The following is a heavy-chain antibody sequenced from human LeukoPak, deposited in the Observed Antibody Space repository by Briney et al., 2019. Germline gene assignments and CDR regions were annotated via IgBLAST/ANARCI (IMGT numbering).Heavy chain of an antibody. CDR1: GYSFTGYY. V-gene: IGHV1-2*02. D-gene: IGHD6-13*01. CDR2: INPNSGDT. CDR3: ARGGRVAADDGPGFYYYYYMDV. J-gene: IGHJ6*03. Sequence: ASVKVSCKASGYSFTGYYLQWVRQAPGQGLEWMGWINPNSGDTKYAQKFQGRVTMTRDTSISTVYMELSRLRYDDTAVYYCARGGRVAADDGPGFYYYYYMDVWGKGTTVTISS.